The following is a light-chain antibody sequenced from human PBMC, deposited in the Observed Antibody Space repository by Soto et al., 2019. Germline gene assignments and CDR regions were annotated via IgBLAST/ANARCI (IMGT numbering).Light chain of an antibody. CDR2: EVS. CDR3: CSDAGRSTYV. Sequence: QSVLTQAASVSGSPGQSITISCTGTSSDVGSYNLVSWYQQHPGKAPKLMIYEVSKRPSGVSDRFSGSKSGNTASLTISGLQAEDEADYYCCSDAGRSTYVFGTGTKVTVL. J-gene: IGLJ1*01. CDR1: SSDVGSYNL. V-gene: IGLV2-23*02.